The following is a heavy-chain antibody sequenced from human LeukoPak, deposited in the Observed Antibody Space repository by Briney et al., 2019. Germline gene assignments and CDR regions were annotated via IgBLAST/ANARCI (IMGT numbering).Heavy chain of an antibody. D-gene: IGHD4-11*01. CDR2: IYHTGST. CDR1: NGSITSGGYY. Sequence: SQTLSLTCTVSNGSITSGGYYWSWLRQHPGKGLGWIGHIYHTGSTYYNSSLKSRLTMSVDTSKNEFSLRLNSVTVADTAVYYCARGGVVTTTPRFDPWGQGTLVTVSS. V-gene: IGHV4-31*03. J-gene: IGHJ5*02. CDR3: ARGGVVTTTPRFDP.